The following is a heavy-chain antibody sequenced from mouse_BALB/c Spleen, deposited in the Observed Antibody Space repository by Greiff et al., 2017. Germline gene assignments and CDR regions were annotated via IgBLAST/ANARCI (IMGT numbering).Heavy chain of an antibody. J-gene: IGHJ3*01. CDR1: GFNIKDTY. CDR3: AIYYDLTTGIAY. CDR2: IDPANGNT. Sequence: EVQLQQSGAELVKPGASVKLSCTASGFNIKDTYMHWVKQRPEQGLEWIGRIDPANGNTKYDPKFQGKATITADTSSNTAYLQLSSLTSEDTAVYYCAIYYDLTTGIAYWGQGTLVTVSA. D-gene: IGHD2-4*01. V-gene: IGHV14-3*02.